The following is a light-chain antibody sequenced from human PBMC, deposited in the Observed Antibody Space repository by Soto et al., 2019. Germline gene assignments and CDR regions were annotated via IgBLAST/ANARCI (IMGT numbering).Light chain of an antibody. CDR3: QQRSNWPPT. CDR1: QSVSGF. V-gene: IGKV3-11*01. Sequence: EIVLTQSPATLSLSPGERATLSCRASQSVSGFLAWYQQKPGQAPRLLIYDTSSRSTGIPARFSGSGYGTDFTLTISSLEPEDFAVYFCQQRSNWPPTFGPGTKVDIK. CDR2: DTS. J-gene: IGKJ3*01.